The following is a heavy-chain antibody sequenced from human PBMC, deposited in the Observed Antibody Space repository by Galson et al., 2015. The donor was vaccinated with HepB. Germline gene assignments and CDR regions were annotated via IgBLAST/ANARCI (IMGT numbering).Heavy chain of an antibody. D-gene: IGHD3-22*01. CDR1: GNTFTSYD. CDR2: MNPNSGDT. Sequence: QSGAEVKKPGESLRISCKASGNTFTSYDINWVRQATGQGLEWMGWMNPNSGDTDYAQKFQGRVTMTRNTSISTAYMELSSLRSEDTAVYYCARGSPSFTLSPSYWFDPWGQGTLVTVSS. J-gene: IGHJ5*02. CDR3: ARGSPSFTLSPSYWFDP. V-gene: IGHV1-8*01.